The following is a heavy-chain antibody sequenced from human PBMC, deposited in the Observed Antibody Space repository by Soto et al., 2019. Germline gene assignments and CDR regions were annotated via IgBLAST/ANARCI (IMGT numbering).Heavy chain of an antibody. D-gene: IGHD7-27*01. J-gene: IGHJ6*02. V-gene: IGHV3-7*01. CDR2: IQQVGSEK. Sequence: EVQLVESGGGLVQPGGSLRLSCAASGFTFNKYWMTWVRQAPGKGLEWVANIQQVGSEKYYLDSVKGRFTISRDNAVTSLYLQMNGLRAEDTAVYYCALGRTGLDVWGQGTTVTVSS. CDR1: GFTFNKYW. CDR3: ALGRTGLDV.